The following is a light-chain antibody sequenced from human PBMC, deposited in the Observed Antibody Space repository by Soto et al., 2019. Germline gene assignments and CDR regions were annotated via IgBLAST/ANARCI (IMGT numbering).Light chain of an antibody. CDR2: DVN. CDR3: TSWTTSTTMK. V-gene: IGLV2-14*01. CDR1: SSDVGAYNY. J-gene: IGLJ2*01. Sequence: QSALTQPASVSGSPGQSITISCTGPSSDVGAYNYVSWYQQHPGKAPKLMIYDVNIRPSGVSNRFSGSKSGNTASLTISGLQAEDEADYYCTSWTTSTTMKFGGGTKVPVL.